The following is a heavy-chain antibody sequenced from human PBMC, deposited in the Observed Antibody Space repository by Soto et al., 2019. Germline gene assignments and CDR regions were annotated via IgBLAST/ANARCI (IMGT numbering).Heavy chain of an antibody. Sequence: ATLSLTCSVSGSSFSNFYWSWIRQSAGKGLEWIGRIYTSGATSYNPSLKSRVTMSVDTSQTQMSLSVRSVTAADTAVYFCARGGIQLSYAFDYWGPGILVTVSS. CDR1: GSSFSNFY. J-gene: IGHJ4*02. V-gene: IGHV4-4*07. CDR3: ARGGIQLSYAFDY. D-gene: IGHD1-1*01. CDR2: IYTSGAT.